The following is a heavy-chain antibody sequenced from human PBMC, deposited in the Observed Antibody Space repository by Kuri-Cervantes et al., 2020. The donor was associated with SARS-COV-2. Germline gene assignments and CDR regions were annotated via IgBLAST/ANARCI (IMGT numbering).Heavy chain of an antibody. CDR3: ARPAGYSGSYWGYVFDI. D-gene: IGHD1-26*01. J-gene: IGHJ3*02. Sequence: GSLRLSCTVSGGSISRYCWSWIRQPPGKGLEWICYIYYSGSTNYNPSIKSRVTISVDTSKNRFSLKLSSVTAADTAVYYCARPAGYSGSYWGYVFDIWGQGTMVTVSS. CDR2: IYYSGST. CDR1: GGSISRYC. V-gene: IGHV4-59*08.